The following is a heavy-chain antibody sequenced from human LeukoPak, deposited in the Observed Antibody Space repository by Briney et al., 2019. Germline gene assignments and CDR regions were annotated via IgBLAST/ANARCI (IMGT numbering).Heavy chain of an antibody. CDR1: GFTFSNYW. CDR3: ARDPSKAAAGGTL. Sequence: SGGSLRLSCAASGFTFSNYWMSWVRQAPGKGLEWVANIKQDGSEKYYVDSVKGRFTTSRDNAKNSLYLQMNSLRAEDTAVYYCARDPSKAAAGGTLWGQGILVTVPS. D-gene: IGHD6-13*01. J-gene: IGHJ4*02. CDR2: IKQDGSEK. V-gene: IGHV3-7*01.